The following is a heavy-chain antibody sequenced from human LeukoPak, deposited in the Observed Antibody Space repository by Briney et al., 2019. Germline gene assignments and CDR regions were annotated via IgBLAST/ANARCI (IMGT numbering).Heavy chain of an antibody. CDR2: IYYSGST. CDR1: GGSISSSSYY. V-gene: IGHV4-39*07. Sequence: SETLSLTCTVSGGSISSSSYYWGWIRQPPGKGLEWIGSIYYSGSTYYNPSLKSRVTISVDTSKNQFSLKLSSVTAADTAVYYCVREGGIVVVPAAMNWFDPWGQGTLVTVSS. CDR3: VREGGIVVVPAAMNWFDP. D-gene: IGHD2-2*01. J-gene: IGHJ5*02.